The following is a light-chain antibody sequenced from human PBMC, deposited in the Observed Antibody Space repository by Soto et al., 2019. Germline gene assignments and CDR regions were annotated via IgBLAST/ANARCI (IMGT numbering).Light chain of an antibody. CDR1: SANIGKNY. CDR2: DNN. Sequence: QSVLTQPPSVSAAPGQKVTISCSGSSANIGKNYVSWYQQLPETAPRHLIYDNNKRPSGIPDRLSGSKSGTSATLDITGLQTGDEADYYCGTWDSSLGAYVVGAGTKLTVL. V-gene: IGLV1-51*01. CDR3: GTWDSSLGAYV. J-gene: IGLJ1*01.